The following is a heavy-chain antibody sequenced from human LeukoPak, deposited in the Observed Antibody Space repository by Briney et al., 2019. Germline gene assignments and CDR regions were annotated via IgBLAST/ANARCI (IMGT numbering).Heavy chain of an antibody. J-gene: IGHJ4*02. CDR1: GFTFSSYV. V-gene: IGHV3-30*02. CDR3: ARCVFSGVVAAQHEFDD. Sequence: GGSLRLSCAASGFTFSSYVMHWVRQAPGKGLEWVAFIRYDGSNKYYADSVKGRFTISRDNSKNTLYLQMNSLRAEDTAVYYCARCVFSGVVAAQHEFDDWGQGTLVTVSS. D-gene: IGHD2-15*01. CDR2: IRYDGSNK.